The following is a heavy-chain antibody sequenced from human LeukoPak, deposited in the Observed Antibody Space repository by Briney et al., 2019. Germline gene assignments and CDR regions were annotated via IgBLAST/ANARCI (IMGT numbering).Heavy chain of an antibody. CDR3: AKGAAAGKVDWFDP. CDR2: ITGYSAT. V-gene: IGHV3-23*01. CDR1: GFTFSNFA. Sequence: PGGSLRLSCAASGFTFSNFAMMWVRQAPGTGLQWVSTITGYSATFYADSVRGRFTIFRDTSMNTLFLQMNSLGAEDAAVYYCAKGAAAGKVDWFDPWGQGTLVTASS. J-gene: IGHJ5*02. D-gene: IGHD6-13*01.